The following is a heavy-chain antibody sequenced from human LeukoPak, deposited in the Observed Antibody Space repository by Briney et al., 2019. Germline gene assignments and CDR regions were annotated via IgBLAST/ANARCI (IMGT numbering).Heavy chain of an antibody. V-gene: IGHV3-48*03. J-gene: IGHJ3*02. Sequence: GGSLRLSCAASGFTFSSYEMNWVRQAPGKGREWVSYISSSVSTIYYADSVKGRFTIPRDNDKNSLYLQMNRLRAEDTAVYYCARDRSYYDSSDSYRWDAFDIWGQGIMVTVSS. CDR1: GFTFSSYE. CDR3: ARDRSYYDSSDSYRWDAFDI. D-gene: IGHD3-22*01. CDR2: ISSSVSTI.